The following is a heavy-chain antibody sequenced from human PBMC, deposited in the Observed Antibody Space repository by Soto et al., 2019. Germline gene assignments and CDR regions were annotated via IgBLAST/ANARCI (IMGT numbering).Heavy chain of an antibody. J-gene: IGHJ6*02. D-gene: IGHD2-15*01. CDR3: ARHQYCSGGSCSPDDWNYYYYGMDV. V-gene: IGHV5-51*01. Sequence: GEALKISWKGSWFSFTSYWFGRVRPIPGKGLELMGIIYPGDSDTRYSPSFQGQVTISADKSISTAYLQWSSLKASDTAMYYCARHQYCSGGSCSPDDWNYYYYGMDVWGQGTTVTVSS. CDR1: WFSFTSYW. CDR2: IYPGDSDT.